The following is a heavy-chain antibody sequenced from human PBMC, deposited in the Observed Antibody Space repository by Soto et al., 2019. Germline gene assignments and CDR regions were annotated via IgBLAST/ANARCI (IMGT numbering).Heavy chain of an antibody. CDR2: IYSGGST. V-gene: IGHV3-66*01. Sequence: GGSLRLSCAASGFTVSSNYMSWVRQAPGKGLEWVSVIYSGGSTYYADSVKGRFTISRDNSKNTLYLQMNSLRAEDTAVYYCAREVHGYGDYGYYYYMDVWGKGTTVTVSS. CDR1: GFTVSSNY. CDR3: AREVHGYGDYGYYYYMDV. J-gene: IGHJ6*03. D-gene: IGHD4-17*01.